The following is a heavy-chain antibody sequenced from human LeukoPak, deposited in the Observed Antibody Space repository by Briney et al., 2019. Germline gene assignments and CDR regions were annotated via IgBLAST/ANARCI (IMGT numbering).Heavy chain of an antibody. Sequence: GGSLRLSCAASGFTFDDYAMHWVRQAPGKGLEWVSAISGSGGSTYYADSVKGRFTISRDNSKNTLYLQMNSLRAEDTAVYYCAKEGSEISYYYYYGMDVWGQGTTVTVSS. V-gene: IGHV3-23*01. CDR1: GFTFDDYA. J-gene: IGHJ6*02. CDR3: AKEGSEISYYYYYGMDV. CDR2: ISGSGGST.